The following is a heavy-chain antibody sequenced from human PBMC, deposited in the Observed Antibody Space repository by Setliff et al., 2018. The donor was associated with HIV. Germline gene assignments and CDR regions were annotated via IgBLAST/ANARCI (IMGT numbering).Heavy chain of an antibody. Sequence: SETLSLTCTVSGGSISSHYWSWIRQPPGKGLEWIGYIYYSGSTKYNPSLKSRVNISVDTSKKQFSLKLDSVTAADTAVYYCARLGYCSGGYYYYYMDVWGKGTTVTVSS. CDR1: GGSISSHY. CDR2: IYYSGST. CDR3: ARLGYCSGGYYYYYMDV. D-gene: IGHD2-15*01. V-gene: IGHV4-59*11. J-gene: IGHJ6*03.